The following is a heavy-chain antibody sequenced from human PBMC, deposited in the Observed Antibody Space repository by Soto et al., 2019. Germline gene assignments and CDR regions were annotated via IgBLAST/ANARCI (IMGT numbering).Heavy chain of an antibody. CDR1: GFTFSSYG. V-gene: IGHV3-33*01. D-gene: IGHD6-13*01. Sequence: PGGSLRLSCAASGFTFSSYGMHCVRQAPGKGLEWVAVIWYDGSNKYYADSVKGRFTISRDNSKSTLYLQMNSLRAEDTAVYYCARDPTAAAHFDYWGQGTLVTV. CDR2: IWYDGSNK. J-gene: IGHJ4*02. CDR3: ARDPTAAAHFDY.